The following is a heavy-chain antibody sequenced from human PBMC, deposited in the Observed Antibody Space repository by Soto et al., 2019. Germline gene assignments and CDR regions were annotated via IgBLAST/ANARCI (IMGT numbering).Heavy chain of an antibody. V-gene: IGHV4-39*01. CDR3: NYGSGRYSGY. Sequence: PSETLSLTCTVSGGSISSSSYYWGWIRQPPGKGLEWIGSIYYSGSTYYNPSLKSRVTISVDTSKNQFSLKLSSVTAADTAVYYCNYGSGRYSGYWGQGTLITVSS. D-gene: IGHD3-10*01. CDR1: GGSISSSSYY. J-gene: IGHJ4*02. CDR2: IYYSGST.